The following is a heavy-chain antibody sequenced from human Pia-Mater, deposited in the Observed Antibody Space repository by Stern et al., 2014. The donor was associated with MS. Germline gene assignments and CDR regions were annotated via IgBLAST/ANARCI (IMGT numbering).Heavy chain of an antibody. V-gene: IGHV3-30*03. CDR1: GFSLSNSG. CDR2: MSFVGGNK. Sequence: VQLVEPGGGVVQPGRSLTLSCAASGFSLSNSGLHWVRQAPGKGLEWVAVMSFVGGNKKYGDSVKGRFSISRDMANNTLFLQMNSLRPEDTAVYYCMGVGDAMHVWGQGTTVMVSS. J-gene: IGHJ6*02. CDR3: MGVGDAMHV.